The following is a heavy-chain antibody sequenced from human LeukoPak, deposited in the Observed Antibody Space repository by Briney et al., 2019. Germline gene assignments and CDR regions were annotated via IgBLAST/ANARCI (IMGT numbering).Heavy chain of an antibody. J-gene: IGHJ6*03. CDR2: INHSGST. Sequence: SETLSLTCSVSGYSISSGYYWGWIRQPPGKGLEWIGSINHSGSTYYNPSLKSRVTISVDTSKNQFSLKLSSVTAADTAVYYCARDHGPTVATSPFYSYYMDVWGKGTTVTVSS. CDR1: GYSISSGYY. D-gene: IGHD4-11*01. CDR3: ARDHGPTVATSPFYSYYMDV. V-gene: IGHV4-38-2*02.